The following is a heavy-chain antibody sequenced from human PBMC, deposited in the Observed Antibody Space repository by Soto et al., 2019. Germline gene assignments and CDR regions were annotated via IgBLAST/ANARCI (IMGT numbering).Heavy chain of an antibody. CDR2: IYPGDSDT. CDR1: GYSFTSYW. Sequence: GESLKISCKGSGYSFTSYWIGWVRQMPGKXLEWMGIIYPGDSDTRYSPSFQGQVTISADKSISTAYLQWSSLKASDTAMYYCASSYYDSSGYSRYYYGMDVWGQGTTVTVSS. D-gene: IGHD3-22*01. CDR3: ASSYYDSSGYSRYYYGMDV. V-gene: IGHV5-51*01. J-gene: IGHJ6*02.